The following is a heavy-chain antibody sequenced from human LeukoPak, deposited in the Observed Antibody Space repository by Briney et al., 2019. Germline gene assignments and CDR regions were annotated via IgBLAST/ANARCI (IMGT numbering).Heavy chain of an antibody. CDR2: IYTSGNT. CDR3: ARSRSSSPILWYMDV. J-gene: IGHJ6*03. D-gene: IGHD6-6*01. CDR1: GGSISSYF. V-gene: IGHV4-4*07. Sequence: PSETLSLTCTVSGGSISSYFWSWIRQPAGKGLEWIGRIYTSGNTNFNPSLKSRLTISLDTSKNQISLNLRYVTAADTAVYFCARSRSSSPILWYMDVWGKGTTVTVSS.